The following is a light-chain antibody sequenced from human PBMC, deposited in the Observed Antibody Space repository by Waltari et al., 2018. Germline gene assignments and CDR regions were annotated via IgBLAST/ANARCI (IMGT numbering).Light chain of an antibody. V-gene: IGKV3-11*01. J-gene: IGKJ2*03. CDR1: QSITKY. CDR2: DIY. CDR3: QHHNNWPYS. Sequence: EVVLTQSPATLSLSPGARVTLSCRASQSITKYLAWFQQRPGQAPRLLIYDIYNRVTGIPARFSGSGSGTDFTLTISSLEPEDAAVYYCQHHNNWPYSFGQGTKLEIK.